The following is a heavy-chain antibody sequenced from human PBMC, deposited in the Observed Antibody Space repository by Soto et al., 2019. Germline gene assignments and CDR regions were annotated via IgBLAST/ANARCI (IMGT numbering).Heavy chain of an antibody. V-gene: IGHV3-49*03. J-gene: IGHJ6*02. CDR3: ASLTSWSQEYYYGMDV. CDR2: IRSKGYGGTT. D-gene: IGHD2-2*01. CDR1: GFTFGDFG. Sequence: GGSLRLYCTGSGFTFGDFGMSWFRQASGKGLEWLSFIRSKGYGGTTESAASVRGRFITSRDDSKSIAYLQMNSLKTEDTAVYYCASLTSWSQEYYYGMDVWGQGTTVTVSS.